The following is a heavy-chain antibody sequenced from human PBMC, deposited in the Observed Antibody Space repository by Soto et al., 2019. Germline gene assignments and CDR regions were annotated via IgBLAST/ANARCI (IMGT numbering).Heavy chain of an antibody. CDR3: AAEGYIVVVPAAPTYGMDV. CDR1: GFTFTSSA. Sequence: SVKVSCKASGFTFTSSAVQWVRQAREQRLEWIGWIVVGSGNTNYAQKFQERVTITRDMSTSTAYMELSSLRSEDTAVYFCAAEGYIVVVPAAPTYGMDVWGQGTTVTVSS. V-gene: IGHV1-58*01. CDR2: IVVGSGNT. D-gene: IGHD2-2*01. J-gene: IGHJ6*02.